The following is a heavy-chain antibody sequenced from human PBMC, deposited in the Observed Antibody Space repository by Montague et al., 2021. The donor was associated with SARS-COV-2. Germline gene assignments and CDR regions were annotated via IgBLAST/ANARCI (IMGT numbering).Heavy chain of an antibody. D-gene: IGHD2-2*01. Sequence: SETLSLTCTVSGGSISSSSYYWGWIRQPPGKGLEWIGSIYYSGGTYYXPSLKSRVTISVDTSKNQFSLKLSSVTAADTAVYYCARQGDQLLLEYWFDPWGQGTLVTVSS. J-gene: IGHJ5*02. CDR3: ARQGDQLLLEYWFDP. CDR1: GGSISSSSYY. CDR2: IYYSGGT. V-gene: IGHV4-39*01.